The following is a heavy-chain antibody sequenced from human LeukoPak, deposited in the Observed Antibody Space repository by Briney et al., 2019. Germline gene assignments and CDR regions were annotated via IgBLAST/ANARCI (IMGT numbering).Heavy chain of an antibody. CDR2: VNGGNGET. CDR3: ARGWWDLGEIPF. D-gene: IGHD1-26*01. J-gene: IGHJ4*02. CDR1: GYTSSAYV. Sequence: GASVKVSCKGSGYTSSAYVLHWVRQAPGQSLEWMGWVNGGNGETRYSENFHGRVTITRDAPAKTSYMELSSLGLEDTAVYYCARGWWDLGEIPFWGQGTLVTVSS. V-gene: IGHV1-3*01.